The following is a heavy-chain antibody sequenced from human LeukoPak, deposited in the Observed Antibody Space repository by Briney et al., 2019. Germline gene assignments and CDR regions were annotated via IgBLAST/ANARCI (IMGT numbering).Heavy chain of an antibody. CDR3: AREGDIVVVTAQSNWFDP. CDR2: IIPILGIA. Sequence: SVKVSCKASGGTFSSYAISWVRQAPGQGLEWMGRIIPILGIANYAQKFQGRVTITADKSTSTAYMELSSLRSEDTAVYYCAREGDIVVVTAQSNWFDPWGQGTLVTVSS. J-gene: IGHJ5*02. CDR1: GGTFSSYA. V-gene: IGHV1-69*04. D-gene: IGHD2-21*02.